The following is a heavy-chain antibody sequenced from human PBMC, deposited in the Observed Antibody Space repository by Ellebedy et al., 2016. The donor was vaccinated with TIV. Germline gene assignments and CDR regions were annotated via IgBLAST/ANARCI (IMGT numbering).Heavy chain of an antibody. CDR3: ASTGADSGSYYLPSLLVNWFDP. CDR1: GGSISRYY. J-gene: IGHJ5*02. Sequence: SETLSLTCTVSGGSISRYYWSWIRQPPGKGLEWIGYIYYSGSTNYNPSLKSRVTISVDTSKNQFSLKLSSVTAADTAVYYCASTGADSGSYYLPSLLVNWFDPWGQGTLVTVSS. CDR2: IYYSGST. D-gene: IGHD1-26*01. V-gene: IGHV4-59*12.